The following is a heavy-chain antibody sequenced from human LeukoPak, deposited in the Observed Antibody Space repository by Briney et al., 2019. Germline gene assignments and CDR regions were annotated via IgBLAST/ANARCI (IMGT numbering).Heavy chain of an antibody. CDR3: ARSYDYVWGSYRYPFDY. CDR2: IYYSGTT. J-gene: IGHJ4*02. Sequence: SETLSLTCAVSGYSISSGYYGGWIRQPPGKGLEWIGSIYYSGTTYYNPSLKSRVTISLDTSKKQLSLKLSSVTAADTAVYYCARSYDYVWGSYRYPFDYWGQGTLVTVSS. CDR1: GYSISSGYY. D-gene: IGHD3-16*02. V-gene: IGHV4-38-2*01.